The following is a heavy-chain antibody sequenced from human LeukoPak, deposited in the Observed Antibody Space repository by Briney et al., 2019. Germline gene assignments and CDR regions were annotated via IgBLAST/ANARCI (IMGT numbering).Heavy chain of an antibody. V-gene: IGHV3-30-3*01. J-gene: IGHJ4*02. CDR3: ANIAVAGNFDY. CDR1: GFTFSSYA. Sequence: GGPLRLSCAASGFTFSSYAMHWVRQAPGKGLEWVAVISYDGSNKYYADSVKGRFTISRDNSKNTLYLQMNSLRAEDTAVYYCANIAVAGNFDYWGQGTLVTVSS. D-gene: IGHD6-19*01. CDR2: ISYDGSNK.